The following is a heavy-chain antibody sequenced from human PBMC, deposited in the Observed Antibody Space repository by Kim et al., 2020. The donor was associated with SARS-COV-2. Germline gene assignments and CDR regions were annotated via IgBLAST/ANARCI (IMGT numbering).Heavy chain of an antibody. D-gene: IGHD2-2*01. Sequence: SETLSLTCAVSGGSISSSNWWSWVRQPPGKGLEWIGEIYHSGSTNYNPSLKSRVTISVDKSKNQFSLKLSSVTAADTAVYYCARRIGTRVVVPAATNHYYFDYWGQGTLVTVSS. CDR1: GGSISSSNW. V-gene: IGHV4-4*02. J-gene: IGHJ4*02. CDR2: IYHSGST. CDR3: ARRIGTRVVVPAATNHYYFDY.